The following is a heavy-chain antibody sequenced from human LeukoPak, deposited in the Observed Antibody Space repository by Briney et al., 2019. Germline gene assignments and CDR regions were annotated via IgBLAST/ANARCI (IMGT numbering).Heavy chain of an antibody. D-gene: IGHD2-15*01. CDR1: GGSFSSYA. CDR2: IISIFGTA. J-gene: IGHJ3*02. V-gene: IGHV1-69*05. CDR3: ARGDIVVVRAFDI. Sequence: ASVKVSCKASGGSFSSYAISWVRQAPGQGLEWMGRIISIFGTANYAQKFQGRVTITTDESTSTAYMELSSLRSEDTAVYYCARGDIVVVRAFDIWGQGTMVTVSS.